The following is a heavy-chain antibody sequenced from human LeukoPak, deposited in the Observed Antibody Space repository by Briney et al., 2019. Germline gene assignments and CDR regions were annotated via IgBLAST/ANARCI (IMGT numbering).Heavy chain of an antibody. Sequence: GASVKVSCKASGYTFSSYLMYWVRQAPGQGLEWMGLINPRGGNTRYAQKFQGRVTMTRDTSTSTVYMELSSLRSEDTAMYYCARDRTHYYESSGYYSRWEYWGQGTLVTVSS. CDR3: ARDRTHYYESSGYYSRWEY. V-gene: IGHV1-46*01. CDR2: INPRGGNT. J-gene: IGHJ4*02. D-gene: IGHD3-22*01. CDR1: GYTFSSYL.